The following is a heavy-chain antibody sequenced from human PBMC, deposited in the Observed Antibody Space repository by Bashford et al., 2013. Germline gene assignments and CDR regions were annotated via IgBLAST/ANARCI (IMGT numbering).Heavy chain of an antibody. CDR2: IYYSGST. J-gene: IGHJ3*02. CDR3: ARNLASDAFDI. Sequence: SETLSLTCTVSGGSISSYYWSWIRQPPGKGLEWIGYIYYSGSTNYNPSLKSRVTISVDTSKNQFSLKLSSVTAADTAVYYCARNLASDAFDIWGQGTMVTVSS. CDR1: GGSISSYY. V-gene: IGHV4-59*01.